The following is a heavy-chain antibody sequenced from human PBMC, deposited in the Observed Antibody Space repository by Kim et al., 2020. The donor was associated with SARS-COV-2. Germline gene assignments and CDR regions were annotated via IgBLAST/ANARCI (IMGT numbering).Heavy chain of an antibody. Sequence: NYAQKFRGRVTIPADESTSTAYMELSSLGSEDTAVYYCARDRDGYKHFDYWGQGTLVTVSS. CDR3: ARDRDGYKHFDY. D-gene: IGHD5-12*01. V-gene: IGHV1-69*01. J-gene: IGHJ4*02.